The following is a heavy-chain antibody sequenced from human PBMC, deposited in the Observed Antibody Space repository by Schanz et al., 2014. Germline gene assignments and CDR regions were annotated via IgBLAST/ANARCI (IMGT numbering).Heavy chain of an antibody. CDR3: ARGDMVRGVFDY. Sequence: VQLVESGGGLVKPGGSLTLSCAASGFSISDAWMHWVRQAPGKGLEKVAVTSTDGTKTYYAASVRGRFTISRDNSKNTLYLQMNSLRPEDTAVYYCARGDMVRGVFDYWGQGTLVTVSS. D-gene: IGHD3-10*01. CDR2: TSTDGTKT. V-gene: IGHV3-30*03. CDR1: GFSISDAW. J-gene: IGHJ4*02.